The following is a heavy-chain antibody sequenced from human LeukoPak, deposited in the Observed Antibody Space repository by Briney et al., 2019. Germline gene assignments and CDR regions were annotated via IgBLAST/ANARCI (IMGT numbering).Heavy chain of an antibody. Sequence: PSETLSLTCTVSGGSISSYYWSWIRQPPGKGLEWMAYISDIGSISYNPSLKSRVTISLDTSKNQFSLKLSSVTAADTAVYYCAGHHPRNTVDFWGQGTLVTVSS. CDR1: GGSISSYY. J-gene: IGHJ4*02. CDR3: AGHHPRNTVDF. V-gene: IGHV4-59*08. CDR2: ISDIGSI. D-gene: IGHD2/OR15-2a*01.